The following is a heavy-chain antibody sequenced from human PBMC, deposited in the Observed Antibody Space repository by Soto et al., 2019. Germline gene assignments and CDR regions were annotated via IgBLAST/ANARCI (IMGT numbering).Heavy chain of an antibody. CDR2: INHSGST. CDR3: ARGLVGATQRWFDP. CDR1: GGSFSGYY. J-gene: IGHJ5*02. D-gene: IGHD1-26*01. Sequence: QVQLQQWGAGLLKPSETLSLTCAVYGGSFSGYYWSWIRQPPGKGLEWIGEINHSGSTNYNPSLKSRVTISVDTSKKRFSLKLSSVTAADTAVYYCARGLVGATQRWFDPWGQGTLVTVSS. V-gene: IGHV4-34*01.